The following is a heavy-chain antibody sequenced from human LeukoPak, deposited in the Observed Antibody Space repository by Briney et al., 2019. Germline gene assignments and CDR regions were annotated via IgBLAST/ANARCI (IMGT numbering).Heavy chain of an antibody. V-gene: IGHV4-38-2*01. D-gene: IGHD6-6*01. Sequence: SETLSLTCAVSGYSISSGYYWGWIRQPPGKGLEWIGSIYHSGSTYYNPSLKSRVTISVDTSKNQFSLKLSSVTAADTAVYYCARSIAARHYYYYMDVWGKGTTVTVSS. CDR2: IYHSGST. CDR1: GYSISSGYY. CDR3: ARSIAARHYYYYMDV. J-gene: IGHJ6*03.